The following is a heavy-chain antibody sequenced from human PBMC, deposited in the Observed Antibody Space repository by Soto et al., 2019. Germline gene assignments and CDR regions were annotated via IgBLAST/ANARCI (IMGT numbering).Heavy chain of an antibody. CDR2: IRSTGGST. D-gene: IGHD1-7*01. J-gene: IGHJ5*02. Sequence: GGSLRLSCAASGFILSNYAMSWVRQAPGKGLQWVSSIRSTGGSTNYADSVKGRFTISRDNSENTLHLQMNNLRAEDTAVYYCAKDLQIGTTGWFDPWGQGTLVTVSS. CDR3: AKDLQIGTTGWFDP. CDR1: GFILSNYA. V-gene: IGHV3-23*01.